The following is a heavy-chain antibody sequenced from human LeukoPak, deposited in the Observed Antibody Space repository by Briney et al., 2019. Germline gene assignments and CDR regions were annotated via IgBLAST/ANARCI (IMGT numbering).Heavy chain of an antibody. V-gene: IGHV3-66*01. CDR1: GITVSRNY. CDR2: IYSGGDT. D-gene: IGHD6-13*01. CDR3: VRDIVPYSSNWYYFDY. Sequence: GGSLRLSCAASGITVSRNYMSWVRQAPGKGLEWVSVIYSGGDTYYADSVKGRFTISRDNSKNTLYLQMNSLRAEDTAVYYCVRDIVPYSSNWYYFDYWGQGTLVTVSS. J-gene: IGHJ4*02.